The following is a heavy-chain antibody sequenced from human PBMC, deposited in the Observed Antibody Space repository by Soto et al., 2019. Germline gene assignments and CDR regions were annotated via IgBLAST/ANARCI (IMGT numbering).Heavy chain of an antibody. Sequence: GGSVRLSCAASGFTFSSYGMHWVRQAPGKGLEWVAVISYDGSNKYYADSVKGRFTISRDNSKNTLYLQMNSLRAEDTAVYYCAKVRGGYSSSEWFDYWGQGTLVTVSS. CDR1: GFTFSSYG. D-gene: IGHD6-13*01. V-gene: IGHV3-30*18. J-gene: IGHJ4*02. CDR3: AKVRGGYSSSEWFDY. CDR2: ISYDGSNK.